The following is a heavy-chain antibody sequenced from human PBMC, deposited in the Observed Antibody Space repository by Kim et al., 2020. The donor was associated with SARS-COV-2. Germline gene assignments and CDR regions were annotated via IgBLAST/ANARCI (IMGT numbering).Heavy chain of an antibody. J-gene: IGHJ5*02. V-gene: IGHV1-24*01. Sequence: ASVKVSCKVSGYTLTELSMHWVRQAPGKGLEWMGGFDPEDGETIYAQKFQGRVTMTEDTSTDTAYMELSSLRSEDTAVYYCATIVAYGSGSYVLGGWFDPWGQGTLVTVSS. D-gene: IGHD3-10*01. CDR1: GYTLTELS. CDR2: FDPEDGET. CDR3: ATIVAYGSGSYVLGGWFDP.